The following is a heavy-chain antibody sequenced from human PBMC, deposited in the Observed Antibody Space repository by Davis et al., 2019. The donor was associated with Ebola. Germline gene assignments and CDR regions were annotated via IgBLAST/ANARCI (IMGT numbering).Heavy chain of an antibody. CDR2: IYYSGST. CDR1: GGSISSYY. CDR3: AKGYSSSSVWFDP. D-gene: IGHD6-6*01. V-gene: IGHV4-59*01. J-gene: IGHJ5*02. Sequence: MPSETLSLTCTVSGGSISSYYWSWIRQPPGKGLEWIGYIYYSGSTNYNPSLKSRVTISVDTSKNQFSLKLSSVTAADTAVYYYAKGYSSSSVWFDPWGQGTLVTVSS.